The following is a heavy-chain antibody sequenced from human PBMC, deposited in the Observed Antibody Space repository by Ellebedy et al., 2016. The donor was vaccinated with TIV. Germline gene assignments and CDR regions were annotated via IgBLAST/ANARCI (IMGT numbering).Heavy chain of an antibody. CDR1: GGSISSYY. J-gene: IGHJ3*02. Sequence: MPSETLSLTCTVSGGSISSYYWSWIRQPPGKGLEWIGYIYYSGSTNYNPSLKSRVTISVDTSKNQFSLKLSSVTAADTAVYYCARHPYGDHPLDREDDAFDIWGQGTMVTVSS. V-gene: IGHV4-59*08. CDR3: ARHPYGDHPLDREDDAFDI. CDR2: IYYSGST. D-gene: IGHD4-17*01.